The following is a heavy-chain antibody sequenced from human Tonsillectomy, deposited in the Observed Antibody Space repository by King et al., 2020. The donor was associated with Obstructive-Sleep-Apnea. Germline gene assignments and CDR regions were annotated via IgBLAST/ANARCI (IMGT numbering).Heavy chain of an antibody. CDR2: IYYSGST. Sequence: QLQLQESGPGLVKPSETLSLTCTVSGGSISSSSYYWGWIRQPPGKGLEWIGSIYYSGSTYYNPSLKSRVTISVDTSKNQFSLKLSSVTAADTAVYYCARHEAVVVPAANYYYYGMDVWGQGTTVTVSS. V-gene: IGHV4-39*07. D-gene: IGHD2-2*01. CDR3: ARHEAVVVPAANYYYYGMDV. J-gene: IGHJ6*02. CDR1: GGSISSSSYY.